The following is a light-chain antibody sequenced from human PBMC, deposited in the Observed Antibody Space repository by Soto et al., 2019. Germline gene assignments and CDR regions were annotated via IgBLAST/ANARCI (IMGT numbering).Light chain of an antibody. V-gene: IGKV3-11*01. CDR3: HQRRSWPRT. Sequence: IMMTQSPATLSVSLGERATLSCRAGQTVFSRLAWYQHKPGQAPRLLIYDSSIRATGIPVRFSGSGSGTDFTLTISSLQPEDFAVYYCHQRRSWPRTFGQGTKVDI. J-gene: IGKJ1*01. CDR1: QTVFSR. CDR2: DSS.